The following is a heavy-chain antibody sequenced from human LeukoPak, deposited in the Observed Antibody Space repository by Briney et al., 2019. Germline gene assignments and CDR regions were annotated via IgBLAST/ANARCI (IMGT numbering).Heavy chain of an antibody. CDR3: ARTTLGYDFWSGYLGYMDV. Sequence: SETLSLTCTVSGGSISSSSYYWGWIRQPPGKGLEWLGSIYYSGSTYYNPSLKSRVTISVDTSKNQFSLKLSSVTAADTAVYYCARTTLGYDFWSGYLGYMDVWGKGTTVAVSS. CDR2: IYYSGST. J-gene: IGHJ6*03. CDR1: GGSISSSSYY. D-gene: IGHD3-3*01. V-gene: IGHV4-39*01.